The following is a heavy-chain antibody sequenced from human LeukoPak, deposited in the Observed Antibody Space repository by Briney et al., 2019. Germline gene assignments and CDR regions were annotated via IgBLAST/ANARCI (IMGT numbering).Heavy chain of an antibody. Sequence: ASVKVSCKASGYTFTSYYMHWVRQAPGQGLEWMGWINPNSGGTNYAQKFQGRVTMTRDTSISTAYMELSRLRSDDTAVYYCARVTSGSYRIGYWGQGTLVTVSS. J-gene: IGHJ4*02. CDR2: INPNSGGT. V-gene: IGHV1-2*02. CDR3: ARVTSGSYRIGY. D-gene: IGHD1-26*01. CDR1: GYTFTSYY.